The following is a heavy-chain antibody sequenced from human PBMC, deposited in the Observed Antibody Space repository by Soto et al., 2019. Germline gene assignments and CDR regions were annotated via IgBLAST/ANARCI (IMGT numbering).Heavy chain of an antibody. V-gene: IGHV4-59*01. CDR1: GGSIIGDY. D-gene: IGHD2-15*01. Sequence: SETLSLTCTVSGGSIIGDYWSWIRQSPGGGLEWIGNIYHSGSPTYNPSLKSRVTISADTSRNQLSLRLRAVTTADTAVYYCTRDVPRGSDSWGQGTLVTVSS. J-gene: IGHJ5*01. CDR2: IYHSGSP. CDR3: TRDVPRGSDS.